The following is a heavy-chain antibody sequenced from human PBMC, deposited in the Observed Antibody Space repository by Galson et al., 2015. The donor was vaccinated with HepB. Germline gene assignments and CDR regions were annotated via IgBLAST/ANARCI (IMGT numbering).Heavy chain of an antibody. D-gene: IGHD3-22*01. CDR3: TTFECYYDSSCGGDDAFDI. V-gene: IGHV3-15*07. CDR1: GFTFSNAW. Sequence: SLRLSCAASGFTFSNAWMNWVRQAPGKGLEWVGRIKSKTDGGTTDYAAPVKGRFTISRDDSKNTLYLQMNSLKTEDTAVYYCTTFECYYDSSCGGDDAFDIWGQGTMVTVSS. J-gene: IGHJ3*02. CDR2: IKSKTDGGTT.